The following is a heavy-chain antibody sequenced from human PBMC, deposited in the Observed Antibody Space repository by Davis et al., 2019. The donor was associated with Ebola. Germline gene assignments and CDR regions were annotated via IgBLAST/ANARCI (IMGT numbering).Heavy chain of an antibody. Sequence: GESLKISCTASGFTFSDYWMSWVRQAPGKGLEWVANIKQDGSEKYYVDSVKGRFTISRDNAKNSLYLQMNSLRAEDTAVYYCAREIMATIIYWGQGTLVTVSS. CDR1: GFTFSDYW. CDR2: IKQDGSEK. CDR3: AREIMATIIY. V-gene: IGHV3-7*01. D-gene: IGHD5-12*01. J-gene: IGHJ4*02.